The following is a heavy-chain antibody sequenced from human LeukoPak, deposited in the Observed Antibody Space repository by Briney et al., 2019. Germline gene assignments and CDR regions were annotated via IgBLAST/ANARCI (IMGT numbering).Heavy chain of an antibody. CDR2: IYHSGST. J-gene: IGHJ4*02. D-gene: IGHD1-26*01. Sequence: SETLSLSCTVSGYSISSGYYWGWIRQPPGKGLEWIGSIYHSGSTYYNPSLKSRVTISVDTSKNQFSLKLSSVTAADTAVYYCARINSGSYFDYWGQGTLVTVSS. CDR3: ARINSGSYFDY. V-gene: IGHV4-38-2*02. CDR1: GYSISSGYY.